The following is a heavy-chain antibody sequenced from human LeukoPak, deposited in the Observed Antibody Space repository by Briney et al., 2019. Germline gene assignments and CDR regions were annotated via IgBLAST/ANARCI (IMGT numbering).Heavy chain of an antibody. V-gene: IGHV4-4*07. D-gene: IGHD2-15*01. CDR1: GGSINNYY. J-gene: IGHJ3*02. CDR3: ARGRYCSADICSGGDAFDI. Sequence: SETLSLTCTVSGGSINNYYWSWIRQPAGKGLEWIGCIYTRGSTNYNPSLKSRVTMSVDTSKNQFSLKLSSVTAADTAVYYCARGRYCSADICSGGDAFDIWGQGTMVSVSS. CDR2: IYTRGST.